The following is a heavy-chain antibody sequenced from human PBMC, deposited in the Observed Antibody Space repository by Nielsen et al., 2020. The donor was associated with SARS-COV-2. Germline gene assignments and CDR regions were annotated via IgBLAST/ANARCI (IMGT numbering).Heavy chain of an antibody. D-gene: IGHD3-3*01. Sequence: ALVKVSCKASGYTFTGYYMHWVRQAPGQGLEWMGWINPNSGGTNYAQKFQGRVTMTRDTSISTAYMELSRLRSDDTAVYYCATSYYDFWSGWSHDAFDIWGQGTMVTVSS. CDR2: INPNSGGT. CDR1: GYTFTGYY. CDR3: ATSYYDFWSGWSHDAFDI. V-gene: IGHV1-2*02. J-gene: IGHJ3*02.